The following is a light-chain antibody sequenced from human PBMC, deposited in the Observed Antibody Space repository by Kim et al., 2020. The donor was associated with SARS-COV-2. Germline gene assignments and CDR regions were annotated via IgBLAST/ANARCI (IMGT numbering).Light chain of an antibody. CDR1: QSVTNNY. Sequence: SPGGSATLSCWASQSVTNNYLAWFQQIPGQAPRLLIYGASSRATGIPDRFTGSGSGTDFTLTINRLEPEDFAVYFCQQYGNSPQTFGQGTKVDIK. CDR2: GAS. V-gene: IGKV3-20*01. J-gene: IGKJ1*01. CDR3: QQYGNSPQT.